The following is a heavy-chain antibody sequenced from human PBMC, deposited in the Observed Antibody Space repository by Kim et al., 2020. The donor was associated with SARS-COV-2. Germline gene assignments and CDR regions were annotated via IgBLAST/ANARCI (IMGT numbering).Heavy chain of an antibody. V-gene: IGHV3-30-3*01. D-gene: IGHD2-15*01. J-gene: IGHJ6*02. CDR2: ISYDGSNK. CDR3: ARPPNCSGGSCYSFDYGMDV. Sequence: GVSLRLSCAASGFTFSSYAMHWVRQAPGKGLEWVAVISYDGSNKYYADSVKGRFTISRDNSKNTLYLQMNSLRAEDTAVYYCARPPNCSGGSCYSFDYGMDVWGQVTTVTVSS. CDR1: GFTFSSYA.